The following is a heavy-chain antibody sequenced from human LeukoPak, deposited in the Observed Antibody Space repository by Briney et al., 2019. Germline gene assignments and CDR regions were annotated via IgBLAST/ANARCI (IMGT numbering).Heavy chain of an antibody. V-gene: IGHV3-20*04. D-gene: IGHD2-15*01. J-gene: IGHJ4*02. Sequence: GGSLRLSRVASGFTFYDSGMSWVRQAPGKGLEWVSGIYGMGGSTDYADSLKGRVTISRDNAKNSLYLQMNSLRVEDTALYYCARNVTDCSSGSCYKMDYWGQGTLVTVSS. CDR2: IYGMGGST. CDR3: ARNVTDCSSGSCYKMDY. CDR1: GFTFYDSG.